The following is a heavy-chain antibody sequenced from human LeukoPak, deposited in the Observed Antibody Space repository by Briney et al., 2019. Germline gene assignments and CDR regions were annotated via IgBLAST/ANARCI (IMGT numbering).Heavy chain of an antibody. D-gene: IGHD2-15*01. Sequence: GGSLRLSCEVSGFIFTNFWMTWVRQAPGKGPEWVANIKPDGSETYYVDSVKGRFTLSRDNARNSLYLQMNYVGVDDTAVYYCARAGMTATPDYWGQGTLVTVSS. CDR2: IKPDGSET. V-gene: IGHV3-7*01. J-gene: IGHJ4*02. CDR1: GFIFTNFW. CDR3: ARAGMTATPDY.